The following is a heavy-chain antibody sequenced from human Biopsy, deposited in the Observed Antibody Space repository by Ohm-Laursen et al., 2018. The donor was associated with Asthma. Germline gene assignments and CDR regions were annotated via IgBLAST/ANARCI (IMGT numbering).Heavy chain of an antibody. V-gene: IGHV3-9*02. J-gene: IGHJ4*01. CDR1: GFSSDDCA. CDR3: AKSADYYDSTDYLDF. D-gene: IGHD3-22*01. CDR2: ISWNSGNI. Sequence: SLRLSCTAPGFSSDDCAMHWVRQAPGKGLEWVSSISWNSGNIDYADSVKGRFTISRDNAKNSLYLQMQSLRPEDTAFYYCAKSADYYDSTDYLDFWGRGTLVTVSS.